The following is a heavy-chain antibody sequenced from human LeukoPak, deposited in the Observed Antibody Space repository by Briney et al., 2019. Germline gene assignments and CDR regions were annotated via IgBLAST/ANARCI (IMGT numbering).Heavy chain of an antibody. J-gene: IGHJ4*02. CDR3: AKVRYCSGVNCYPDDN. D-gene: IGHD2-15*01. CDR2: IKQDGSEK. Sequence: QAGGSLRLSCAASGFTFSSYWMSWVRQAPGKGLEWVANIKQDGSEKYYVDSVKGRFTISRDNSKNMLYLEMNSVSTEDTGVYYCAKVRYCSGVNCYPDDNWGQGTLVTVSS. V-gene: IGHV3-7*01. CDR1: GFTFSSYW.